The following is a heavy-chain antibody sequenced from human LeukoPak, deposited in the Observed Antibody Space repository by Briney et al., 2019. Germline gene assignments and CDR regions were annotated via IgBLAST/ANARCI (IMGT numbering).Heavy chain of an antibody. CDR3: ARDRHCANGVCHSPPGMDV. CDR2: IWFDGKNK. J-gene: IGHJ6*02. CDR1: GFSFSDSV. D-gene: IGHD2-8*01. Sequence: GGSLRLSCVASGFSFSDSVIHWVRQAPGKGLEWVADIWFDGKNKHFADSVKGRFTISRDNSKNTMYLQINSLGAEDTAVYYCARDRHCANGVCHSPPGMDVWGQGTTVTVSS. V-gene: IGHV3-33*08.